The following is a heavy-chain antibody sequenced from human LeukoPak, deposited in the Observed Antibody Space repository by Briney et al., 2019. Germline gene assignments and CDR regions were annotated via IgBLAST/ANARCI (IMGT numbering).Heavy chain of an antibody. J-gene: IGHJ4*02. CDR1: GFPFSSYA. CDR3: AKDLTGDFDY. CDR2: MSNSGGRT. V-gene: IGHV3-23*01. D-gene: IGHD7-27*01. Sequence: GGSLRLSCAASGFPFSSYAMSWVRQAPGKGLEWVSAMSNSGGRTNYADSVKGRFTISRDNSKNTLYLQMNSLRAEDTAVYYCAKDLTGDFDYWGQGTLVTVSS.